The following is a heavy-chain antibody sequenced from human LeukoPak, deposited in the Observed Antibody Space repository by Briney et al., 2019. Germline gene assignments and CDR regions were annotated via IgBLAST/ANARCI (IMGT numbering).Heavy chain of an antibody. CDR3: ARDRPDTTSPTTVGRFDP. J-gene: IGHJ5*02. Sequence: SETLSLTCSVSGDSISSGGYYWDWIRQHPEKGLEWIGYIYSTGTTYYNPSLTSRLTMSLDTSKNQFSLKVTSVTAADTAVYFRARDRPDTTSPTTVGRFDPWGQGTLVTVSS. CDR1: GDSISSGGYY. D-gene: IGHD1-26*01. CDR2: IYSTGTT. V-gene: IGHV4-31*03.